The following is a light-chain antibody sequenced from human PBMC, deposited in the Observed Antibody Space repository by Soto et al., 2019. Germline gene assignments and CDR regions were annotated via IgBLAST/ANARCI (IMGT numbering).Light chain of an antibody. CDR3: AAWDDSLNGHVV. Sequence: QSVLTQPPSASGTPGQRVTISCSGSNSNIESNTVNSYQQLPGTAPKLLIDSNNQRPSGVPDRFSGSKSGTSASLAISGLQSDDEADYYCAAWDDSLNGHVVFGGGTKLTVL. V-gene: IGLV1-44*01. CDR1: NSNIESNT. J-gene: IGLJ2*01. CDR2: SNN.